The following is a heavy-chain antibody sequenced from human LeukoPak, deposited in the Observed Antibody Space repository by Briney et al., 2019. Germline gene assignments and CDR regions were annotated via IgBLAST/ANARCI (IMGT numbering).Heavy chain of an antibody. CDR2: IYYSGST. D-gene: IGHD3-22*01. CDR3: ARGYSGYDY. J-gene: IGHJ4*02. Sequence: SETLSLTCTVSGGSPSSYYWSWIRQPPGKGLEWIGYIYYSGSTNYNPSLKSRVTISVDTSKNQFSLKLSSVTAADTAVYYCARGYSGYDYWGQGTLVTVSS. CDR1: GGSPSSYY. V-gene: IGHV4-59*01.